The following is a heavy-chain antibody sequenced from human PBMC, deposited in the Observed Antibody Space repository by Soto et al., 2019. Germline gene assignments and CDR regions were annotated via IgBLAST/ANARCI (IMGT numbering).Heavy chain of an antibody. V-gene: IGHV1-46*03. CDR1: GYAFTSYY. CDR2: INPSGGST. Sequence: GASVKVSCKASGYAFTSYYMHWVRQAPGQGLEWMGIINPSGGSTSYAQKFQGRVTMTRDTSTSTVYMELSSLRSEDTAVYYCARDSWGLTGRWLQSPFDYWGQGTLVTVSS. J-gene: IGHJ4*02. CDR3: ARDSWGLTGRWLQSPFDY. D-gene: IGHD2-21*01.